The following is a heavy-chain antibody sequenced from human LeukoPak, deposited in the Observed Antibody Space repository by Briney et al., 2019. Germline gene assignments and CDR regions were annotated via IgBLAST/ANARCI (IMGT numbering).Heavy chain of an antibody. D-gene: IGHD3-3*01. J-gene: IGHJ6*03. Sequence: SVKVSCKASGGTFSSYTISWVRQAPGQGLEWMGGIIPIFGTANYAQKFQGRVTITADESTSTDYMELSSLRSEDTAVYYCARGGTTPIDFWSGSLGYYYYYYMDVWGKGTTVTVSS. V-gene: IGHV1-69*13. CDR1: GGTFSSYT. CDR3: ARGGTTPIDFWSGSLGYYYYYYMDV. CDR2: IIPIFGTA.